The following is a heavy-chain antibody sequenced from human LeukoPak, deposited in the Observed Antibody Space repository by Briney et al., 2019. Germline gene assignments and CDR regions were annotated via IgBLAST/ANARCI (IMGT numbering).Heavy chain of an antibody. CDR1: GFTFSDYY. J-gene: IGHJ3*02. V-gene: IGHV3-11*01. CDR2: ISSSGSTI. Sequence: GGSLRLSCAASGFTFSDYYMSWIRQAPGKGLEWVSYISSSGSTIYYADSVKGRFTISRDNAKNSLYLQMNSLRAENTAVYYCARDLSNKWLNDAFDIWGQGTMVTVSS. D-gene: IGHD6-19*01. CDR3: ARDLSNKWLNDAFDI.